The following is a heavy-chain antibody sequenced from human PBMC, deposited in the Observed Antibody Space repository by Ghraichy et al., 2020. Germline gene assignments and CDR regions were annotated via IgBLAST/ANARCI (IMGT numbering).Heavy chain of an antibody. Sequence: SETLSLTCAVYGGSLRGYTWSWLRQPPGEGLEWIGEINDSGSINYNPSLKSRVTISEDLSKNQFSLKLSSVTAADTAVYFCTRGKGIAIWGQGTMVSVSS. CDR1: GGSLRGYT. CDR2: INDSGSI. J-gene: IGHJ3*02. V-gene: IGHV4-34*01. CDR3: TRGKGIAI. D-gene: IGHD6-13*01.